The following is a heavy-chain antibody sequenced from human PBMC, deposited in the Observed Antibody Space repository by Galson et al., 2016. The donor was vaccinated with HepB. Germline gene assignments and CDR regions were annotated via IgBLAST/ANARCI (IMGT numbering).Heavy chain of an antibody. CDR3: ARHAYSSVFWYFDL. CDR2: IYYSGST. J-gene: IGHJ2*01. D-gene: IGHD6-19*01. CDR1: GGSISSSSYY. V-gene: IGHV4-39*01. Sequence: SETLSLTCTVSGGSISSSSYYWGWIRQPPGKGLEWIGSIYYSGSTYYNPSLKSRVTISVDTSKNQFSLKLSSVTAADTAVYYCARHAYSSVFWYFDLWGRGTLVTVSS.